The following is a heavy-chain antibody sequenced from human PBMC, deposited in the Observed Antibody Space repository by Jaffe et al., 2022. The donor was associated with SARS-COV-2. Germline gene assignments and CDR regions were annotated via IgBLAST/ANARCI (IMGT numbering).Heavy chain of an antibody. CDR2: ISWDGSVT. J-gene: IGHJ4*02. CDR1: GFTFGDYT. Sequence: EVQLVESGGVVVQPGGSLTLSCAASGFTFGDYTLHWVRQAPGKGLEWVSLISWDGSVTYYTDSVKGRFTISRDNSKGSLYLQMKSLRSEDTAFYYCAKDYDVLTGYYGVDHWGQGTLVTVSS. D-gene: IGHD3-9*01. V-gene: IGHV3-43*01. CDR3: AKDYDVLTGYYGVDH.